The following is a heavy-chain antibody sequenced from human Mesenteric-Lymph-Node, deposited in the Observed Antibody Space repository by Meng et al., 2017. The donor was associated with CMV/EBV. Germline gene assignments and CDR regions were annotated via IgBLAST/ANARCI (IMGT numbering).Heavy chain of an antibody. J-gene: IGHJ4*02. CDR3: ARDLHS. Sequence: GESLKISCAASGFIFSRYSMNWVRQAPGKGLEWVSSISSSSSYIFYADSVKGRFTISRDNAENSLYLQMNSLRAEDTAVYYCARDLHSWGQGTLVTVSS. CDR2: ISSSSSYI. CDR1: GFIFSRYS. V-gene: IGHV3-21*01.